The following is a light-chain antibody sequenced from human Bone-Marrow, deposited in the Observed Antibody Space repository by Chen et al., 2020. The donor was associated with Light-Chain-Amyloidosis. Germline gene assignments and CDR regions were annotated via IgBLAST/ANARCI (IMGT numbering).Light chain of an antibody. V-gene: IGKV3-20*01. CDR1: QTISSNY. CDR3: QQYGTSPLT. CDR2: GSS. J-gene: IGKJ4*01. Sequence: EIVLTQSPGTMSLSPGEGANLSCRASQTISSNYLTWNQQKFGQAPRLLIYGSSSRATGIPDRFTGIGSGTDFTLTINRLEPEDFAMYYCQQYGTSPLTFGGGTKVEIK.